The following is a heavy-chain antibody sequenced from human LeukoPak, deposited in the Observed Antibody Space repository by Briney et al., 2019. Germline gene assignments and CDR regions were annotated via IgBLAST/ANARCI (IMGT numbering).Heavy chain of an antibody. Sequence: SETLSLTCTVSGGSISSYYWSWIRQPAGKGLEWIGRIYTSGSTNYNPSLKSRVTMSVDTSKNQFSLKLSSVTAADTAVYYCARDVCSSTSCYVGDAFDYWGQGTLVTVSS. V-gene: IGHV4-4*07. J-gene: IGHJ4*02. D-gene: IGHD2-2*01. CDR3: ARDVCSSTSCYVGDAFDY. CDR1: GGSISSYY. CDR2: IYTSGST.